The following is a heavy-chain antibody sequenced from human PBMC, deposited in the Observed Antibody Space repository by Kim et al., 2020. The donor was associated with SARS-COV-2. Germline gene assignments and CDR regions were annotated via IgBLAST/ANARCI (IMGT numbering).Heavy chain of an antibody. CDR1: GFTFSSYE. CDR2: ISSSGGTK. V-gene: IGHV3-48*03. CDR3: ARDPNIVGVTTKFDY. D-gene: IGHD1-26*01. Sequence: GGSLRLSCAASGFTFSSYEMNWVRQAPGKGLEWVSYISSSGGTKYYADSVKGRLTISRDNAKNSLHQQMNGLRVEDTAVYYCARDPNIVGVTTKFDYWGQGTLVTVSS. J-gene: IGHJ4*02.